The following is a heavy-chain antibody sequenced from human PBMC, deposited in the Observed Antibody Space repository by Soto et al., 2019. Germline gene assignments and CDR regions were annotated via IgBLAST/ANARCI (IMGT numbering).Heavy chain of an antibody. CDR1: GFTFSSYG. V-gene: IGHV3-33*01. CDR2: IWHDGGNK. J-gene: IGHJ4*02. D-gene: IGHD3-16*01. Sequence: PGGSLRLCCAASGFTFSSYGMHWVRQAPGKGLEWVAFIWHDGGNKFYAESVKGRFTISRDNSKNTLYLQMTSLSAEDTAMYYCARDGDVNTGFGKDYWGQGTLVTVS. CDR3: ARDGDVNTGFGKDY.